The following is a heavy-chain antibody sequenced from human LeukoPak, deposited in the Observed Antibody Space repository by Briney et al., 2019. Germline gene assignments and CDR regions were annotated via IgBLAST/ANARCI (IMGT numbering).Heavy chain of an antibody. J-gene: IGHJ4*02. V-gene: IGHV4-39*07. Sequence: PSETLSLTCFVSGGSISSSGYYWSWIRQPPGKGLEWIGEINHSGSTNYNPSLKSRVTISVDTSKNQFSLKLSSVTAADTAVYYCARGDFNVGHFDYWGQGTLVTVSS. CDR3: ARGDFNVGHFDY. CDR2: INHSGST. D-gene: IGHD3-3*01. CDR1: GGSISSSGYY.